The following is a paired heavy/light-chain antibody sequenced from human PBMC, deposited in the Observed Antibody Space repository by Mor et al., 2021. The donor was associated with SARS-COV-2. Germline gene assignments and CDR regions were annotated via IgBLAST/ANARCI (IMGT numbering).Heavy chain of an antibody. D-gene: IGHD3-16*02. V-gene: IGHV4-34*02. Sequence: QVQLQQWGAGLLKPSETLSLNCAVFGGSFSGYYWSWIRQPPGKGLEWIGEIYHSGNTNYNASLKSRVTISVDVSKNQFSLQLTSLSAADTAVYYCAGALILDRSSGWFDPWGQGTLVTVSS. CDR3: AGALILDRSSGWFDP. J-gene: IGHJ5*02. CDR2: IYHSGNT. CDR1: GGSFSGYY.
Light chain of an antibody. CDR2: KAS. CDR1: QSISKW. V-gene: IGKV1-5*03. CDR3: QQYSSYPYT. Sequence: DIQMTQSPSTLSASVGDRVTITCRASQSISKWLAWYQQKPGKAPKLLIYKASTLEAGVPSRFSGSGSGTDFTLTISSLQPDDFATYYCQQYSSYPYTFGQGTKLEIK. J-gene: IGKJ2*01.